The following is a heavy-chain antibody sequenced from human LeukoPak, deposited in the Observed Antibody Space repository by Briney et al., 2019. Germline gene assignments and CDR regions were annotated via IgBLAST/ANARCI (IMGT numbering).Heavy chain of an antibody. J-gene: IGHJ3*02. CDR3: AKANTYYYDSSGYYRPYDAFDI. D-gene: IGHD3-22*01. CDR1: GFTFSSYA. Sequence: GGSLRLSCAASGFTFSSYAMSWVRQAPGKGLEWVSAISGSGGGTYYADSVKGRFTISRDNSKNTLYLQMNSLRAEDTAVYYCAKANTYYYDSSGYYRPYDAFDIWGQGTMVTVSS. CDR2: ISGSGGGT. V-gene: IGHV3-23*01.